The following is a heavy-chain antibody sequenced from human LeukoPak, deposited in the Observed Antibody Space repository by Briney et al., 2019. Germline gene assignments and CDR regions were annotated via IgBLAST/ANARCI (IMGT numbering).Heavy chain of an antibody. CDR3: AKTTAGYSSGRYPGWPVDY. J-gene: IGHJ4*02. D-gene: IGHD6-19*01. Sequence: GGSLRLSCAASGFTFSSYAMHWVRQAPGKGLEWVAVISYDGSNKYYADSVKGRFTISRDNSKNMVYLQMNSLSTEDTAVYYCAKTTAGYSSGRYPGWPVDYWGQGTLVTVSS. CDR1: GFTFSSYA. CDR2: ISYDGSNK. V-gene: IGHV3-30*07.